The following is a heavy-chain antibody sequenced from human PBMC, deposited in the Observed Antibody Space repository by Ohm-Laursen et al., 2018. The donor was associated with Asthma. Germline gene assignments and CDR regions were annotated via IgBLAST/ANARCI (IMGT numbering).Heavy chain of an antibody. V-gene: IGHV4-59*01. CDR2: IYERGST. D-gene: IGHD5-24*01. Sequence: LRLSCAASGFTFSSYAMSWIRQPPGKGLEWIGYIYERGSTNYYPSLKGRVTISLDTSKNQFSLRLSSVTAADTAVYYCAKGLRYDGYLYGLDVRGHGTTVTVSS. J-gene: IGHJ6*02. CDR1: GFTFSSYA. CDR3: AKGLRYDGYLYGLDV.